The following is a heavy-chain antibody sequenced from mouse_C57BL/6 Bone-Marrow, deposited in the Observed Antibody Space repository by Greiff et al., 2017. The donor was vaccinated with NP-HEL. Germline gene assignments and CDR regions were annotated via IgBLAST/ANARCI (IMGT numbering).Heavy chain of an antibody. J-gene: IGHJ4*01. CDR2: IRNKANGYTT. CDR3: ARYDTTVPLYAMDY. CDR1: GFTFTDYY. Sequence: EVKVVESGGGLVQPGGSLSLSCAASGFTFTDYYMSWVRQPPGKALEWLGFIRNKANGYTTEYSASVNGRFTISRDNSQSILYLQMNALRAEDSATYYGARYDTTVPLYAMDYWGQGTSVTVSS. V-gene: IGHV7-3*01. D-gene: IGHD1-1*01.